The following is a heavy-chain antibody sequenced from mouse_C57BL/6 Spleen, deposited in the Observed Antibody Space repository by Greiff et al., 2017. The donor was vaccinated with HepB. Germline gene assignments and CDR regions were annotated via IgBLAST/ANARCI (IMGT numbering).Heavy chain of an antibody. Sequence: EVKVVESGGGLVKPGGSLKLSCAASGFTFSSYAMSWVRQTPEKRLEWVATISDGGSYTYYPANVKGRFTISRDNAKNNLYLQMSHLKSEDTAMYYCARQTAQATWDYYAMDDWGQGTSVTVSS. CDR2: ISDGGSYT. J-gene: IGHJ4*01. D-gene: IGHD3-2*02. V-gene: IGHV5-4*03. CDR3: ARQTAQATWDYYAMDD. CDR1: GFTFSSYA.